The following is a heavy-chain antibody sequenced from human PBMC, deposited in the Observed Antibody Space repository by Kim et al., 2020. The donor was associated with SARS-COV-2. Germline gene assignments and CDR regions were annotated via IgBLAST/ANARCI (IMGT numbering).Heavy chain of an antibody. Sequence: SVKVSCKASGGTFSSYAISWVRQAPGQGLEWMGRIIPIFGIANYAQKFQGRVTITADKSTSTAYMELSSLRSEDTAVYYCARESGEYYYYYYMDVWGKGTTVTVSS. J-gene: IGHJ6*03. D-gene: IGHD4-17*01. CDR2: IIPIFGIA. V-gene: IGHV1-69*04. CDR3: ARESGEYYYYYYMDV. CDR1: GGTFSSYA.